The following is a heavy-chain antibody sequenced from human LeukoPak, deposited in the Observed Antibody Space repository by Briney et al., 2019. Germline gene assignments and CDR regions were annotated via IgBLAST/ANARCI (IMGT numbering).Heavy chain of an antibody. V-gene: IGHV4-34*09. CDR3: ASSGGASRRVYFDY. CDR2: INHSGST. J-gene: IGHJ4*02. D-gene: IGHD3-16*01. Sequence: SETLSLTCAVYGGSFSGYYWSWIRQPPGKGLEWIGEINHSGSTNYNPSLKSRVTISVATSKNQFSLKLSSVTAADTAVYHCASSGGASRRVYFDYWGQGTLVTVSS. CDR1: GGSFSGYY.